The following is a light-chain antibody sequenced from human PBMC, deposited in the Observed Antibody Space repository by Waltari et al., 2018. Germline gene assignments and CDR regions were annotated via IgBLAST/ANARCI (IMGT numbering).Light chain of an antibody. CDR1: QTIYNS. CDR2: DTS. Sequence: DIQMTQSPSPLSASVGDRVTITCRASQTIYNSLNWYQHKPVKAPKLLISDTSTLQSGVHSRFSGRGSGTEFTLTISRLQPEDFGTYYCQQSYTLPYTFGQGTKLDI. CDR3: QQSYTLPYT. J-gene: IGKJ2*01. V-gene: IGKV1-39*01.